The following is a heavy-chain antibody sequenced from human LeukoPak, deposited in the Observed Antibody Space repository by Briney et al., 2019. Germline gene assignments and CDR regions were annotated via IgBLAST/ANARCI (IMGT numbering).Heavy chain of an antibody. Sequence: SETLSLTCTVSRGSISSAGYYWSWIRQPAAKGLEWIGRVYTSGSTNYIPSLKSRVTISLDTSNKQFSLKLSSVTAADTAVYYCARGSNWNSYDYWGQGTLVTVSS. D-gene: IGHD1-1*01. CDR3: ARGSNWNSYDY. CDR2: VYTSGST. V-gene: IGHV4-61*02. CDR1: RGSISSAGYY. J-gene: IGHJ4*02.